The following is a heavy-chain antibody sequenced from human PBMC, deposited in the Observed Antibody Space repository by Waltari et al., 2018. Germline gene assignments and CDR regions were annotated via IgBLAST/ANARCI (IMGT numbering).Heavy chain of an antibody. CDR2: ISGSGSST. D-gene: IGHD6-19*01. Sequence: EVQLLESGGGLVQPGGSLRLSCAASGFTFSSYAMSWVRQAPGRGLGWVSAISGSGSSTYYADSVKGRFTISRDNSKNTLYLQMNSLRAEDTAVYYCAKYLVAGSWVCDYWGQGTLVTVSS. CDR1: GFTFSSYA. V-gene: IGHV3-23*01. J-gene: IGHJ4*02. CDR3: AKYLVAGSWVCDY.